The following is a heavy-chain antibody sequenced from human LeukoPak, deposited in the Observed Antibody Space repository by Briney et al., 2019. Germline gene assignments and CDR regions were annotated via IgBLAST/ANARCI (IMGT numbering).Heavy chain of an antibody. CDR3: ARYMILGFFFDY. J-gene: IGHJ4*02. V-gene: IGHV3-53*01. CDR2: IYSGGGT. CDR1: GFTVSSNY. D-gene: IGHD3/OR15-3a*01. Sequence: GGSLRLSCAASGFTVSSNYMSWVRQAPGKGLEWVSIIYSGGGTYYADSVKGRFAISRDNSKNTLYLQMNSLRAEDTAVYYCARYMILGFFFDYWGQGTLVTVSS.